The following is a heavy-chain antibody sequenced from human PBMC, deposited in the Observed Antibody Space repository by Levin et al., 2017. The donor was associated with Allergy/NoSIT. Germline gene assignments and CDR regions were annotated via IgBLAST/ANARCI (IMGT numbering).Heavy chain of an antibody. D-gene: IGHD3-16*01. CDR1: GDSMSNYY. CDR3: ATAEGERPRKDYFDH. CDR2: IYYTGTT. V-gene: IGHV4-59*01. Sequence: SETLSLTCTVSGDSMSNYYWAWLRQPPGMGLEWIGYIYYTGTTIYNPSLKSRVTISVDTSNNQFSLKLTSVTAADTAVYYCATAEGERPRKDYFDHWGQGTLVTVSS. J-gene: IGHJ4*02.